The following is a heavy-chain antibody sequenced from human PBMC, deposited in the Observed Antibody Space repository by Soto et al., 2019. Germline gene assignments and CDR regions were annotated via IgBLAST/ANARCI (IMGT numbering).Heavy chain of an antibody. CDR1: GGTFSSHT. CDR2: IIPALGTA. D-gene: IGHD4-17*01. Sequence: QDQLVQSGAEVKKPGSSVKVSCKASGGTFSSHTFSWVRQAPGQGLEWMGRIIPALGTATYAQKFQGRVTITADEPATTVYMELNSLSSEDTAVYYCAGPDFGDYWYFDLWGRGTLVTVSS. V-gene: IGHV1-69*08. J-gene: IGHJ2*01. CDR3: AGPDFGDYWYFDL.